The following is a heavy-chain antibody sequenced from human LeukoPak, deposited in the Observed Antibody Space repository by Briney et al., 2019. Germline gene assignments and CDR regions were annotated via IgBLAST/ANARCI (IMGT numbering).Heavy chain of an antibody. CDR2: ISSSSSYI. J-gene: IGHJ5*02. CDR1: GFTFSSYS. CDR3: ARHTGYCSSTSCYTGWFDP. V-gene: IGHV3-21*01. D-gene: IGHD2-2*02. Sequence: PGGSLRLSCAASGFTFSSYSMNWVRQAPGKGLEWVSSISSSSSYIYYADSVKGRFTISRDNAKNSLYLQMNSLRAEDTAVYYCARHTGYCSSTSCYTGWFDPWGQGSLVTVSS.